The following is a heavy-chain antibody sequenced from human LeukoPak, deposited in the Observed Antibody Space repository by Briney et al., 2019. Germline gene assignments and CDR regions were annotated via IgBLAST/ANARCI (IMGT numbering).Heavy chain of an antibody. CDR3: ARDRDGGYYFDY. J-gene: IGHJ4*02. CDR1: GFTFSDYY. Sequence: PGGSLRLSCAASGFTFSDYYMSWVRQAPGKGLEWVSVIYSGGSTYYADSVKGRFTISRDNSKNTLYLQMNSLRAEDTAVYYCARDRDGGYYFDYWGQGTLVTVSS. CDR2: IYSGGST. D-gene: IGHD6-6*01. V-gene: IGHV3-53*01.